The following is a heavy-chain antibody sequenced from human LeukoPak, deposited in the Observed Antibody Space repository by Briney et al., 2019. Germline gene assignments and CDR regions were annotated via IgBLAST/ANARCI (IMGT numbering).Heavy chain of an antibody. Sequence: PGGSLRLSCAASGFTFSSYTMSWVRQAPGKGLEWVSAISGSGGGTYYADSVKGRFTISRDNAKNSLYLQMNSLRAEDTAVYYCAELGITMIGGVWGKGTTVTISS. CDR1: GFTFSSYT. D-gene: IGHD3-10*02. J-gene: IGHJ6*04. CDR2: ISGSGGGT. CDR3: AELGITMIGGV. V-gene: IGHV3-23*01.